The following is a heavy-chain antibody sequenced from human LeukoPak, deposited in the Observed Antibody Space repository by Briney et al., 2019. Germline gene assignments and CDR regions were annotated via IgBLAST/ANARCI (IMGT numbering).Heavy chain of an antibody. D-gene: IGHD3-9*01. Sequence: GGSLRLSCAASGFTFSSYAMSWVRQAPGKGLEWVSGISGGGGSTYYADSVKGRFTISRDNSKNTLYLQMNSLRAEDTAVYYCAKDEIRYFDWLSVYFDYWGQGTLVTVSS. CDR3: AKDEIRYFDWLSVYFDY. J-gene: IGHJ4*02. CDR1: GFTFSSYA. CDR2: ISGGGGST. V-gene: IGHV3-23*01.